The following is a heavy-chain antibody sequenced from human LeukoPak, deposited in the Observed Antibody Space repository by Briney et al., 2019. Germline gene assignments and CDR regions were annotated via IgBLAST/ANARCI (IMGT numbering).Heavy chain of an antibody. CDR1: GYTFISYY. Sequence: DSVKVSCKASGYTFISYYMHWVRQAPGQGLEWMGIINLSGGGTSYPQKFQGRVTMTRDTSTSTVYMELSSLRSEDTAVYYCAGSSVERQQLARFDYWGQGTLVTVSS. V-gene: IGHV1-46*01. D-gene: IGHD6-13*01. J-gene: IGHJ4*02. CDR3: AGSSVERQQLARFDY. CDR2: INLSGGGT.